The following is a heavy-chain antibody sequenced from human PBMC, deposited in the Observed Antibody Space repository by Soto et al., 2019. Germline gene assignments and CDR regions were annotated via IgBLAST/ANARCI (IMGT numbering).Heavy chain of an antibody. D-gene: IGHD3-22*01. J-gene: IGHJ5*02. CDR2: SSAYNGNT. Sequence: ASVKVSCKASGYTFTSYGISWVRQAPGEGLEWMGWSSAYNGNTNYAQKLQGRVTMTTDTSTSTAYMELRSLRSDDTAVYYCARDLMRNYYDSSGLSDTWGQGTLVTVSS. CDR1: GYTFTSYG. V-gene: IGHV1-18*04. CDR3: ARDLMRNYYDSSGLSDT.